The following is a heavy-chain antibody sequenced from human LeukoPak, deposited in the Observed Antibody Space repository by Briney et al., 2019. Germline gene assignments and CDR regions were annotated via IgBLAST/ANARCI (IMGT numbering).Heavy chain of an antibody. CDR2: ISGSGGST. D-gene: IGHD6-19*01. Sequence: GGSLRLSCAASGFTFSSYAMSCVRQAPGEGREWVSAISGSGGSTYYADSVKGRFTISRDNSKNTLYLQMNSLRAEDTAVYYCAKGIGVAEFDYWGQGTLVTVSS. V-gene: IGHV3-23*01. CDR3: AKGIGVAEFDY. J-gene: IGHJ4*02. CDR1: GFTFSSYA.